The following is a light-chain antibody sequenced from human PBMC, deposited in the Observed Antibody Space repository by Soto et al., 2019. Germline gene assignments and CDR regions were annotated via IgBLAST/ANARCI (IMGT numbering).Light chain of an antibody. Sequence: DIQMTQCPSTLSGSVGDRVAITCRCSQTISSCLAWYQQKPGKAPKLLIYKASTLKSGVPSRFSGSGSGTEFPLTISSLQPDDFETYYCQQYNSDSEAFGQGTKVDIK. V-gene: IGKV1-5*03. J-gene: IGKJ1*01. CDR3: QQYNSDSEA. CDR1: QTISSC. CDR2: KAS.